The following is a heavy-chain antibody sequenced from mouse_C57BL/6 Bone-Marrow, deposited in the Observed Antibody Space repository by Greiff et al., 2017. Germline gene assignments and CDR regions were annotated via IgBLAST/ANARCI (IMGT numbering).Heavy chain of an antibody. CDR3: AGITTVVGDYFDY. J-gene: IGHJ2*01. D-gene: IGHD1-1*01. Sequence: EVQLQESGPGLVKPSQSLSLTCSVTGYSITSGYYWNWIRQFPGNKLEWMGYISYDGSNNYNPSLKNRISITRDTSKNQCFLKLNSVTTEDTATYYGAGITTVVGDYFDYWGQGTTLTVSS. CDR1: GYSITSGYY. CDR2: ISYDGSN. V-gene: IGHV3-6*01.